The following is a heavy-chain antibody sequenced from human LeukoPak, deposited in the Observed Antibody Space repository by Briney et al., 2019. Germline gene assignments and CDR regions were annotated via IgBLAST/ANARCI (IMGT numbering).Heavy chain of an antibody. CDR3: ARGAVPDY. CDR1: GGSISSYY. J-gene: IGHJ4*02. CDR2: IYYSGST. D-gene: IGHD2-2*01. V-gene: IGHV4-59*12. Sequence: PSETLSLTCTVSGGSISSYYWSWIRQPPGKGLEWIGYIYYSGSTNYNPSLKSRVTISVDTSKNQFSLKLSSVTAADTAVYYCARGAVPDYWGQGTLVTVSS.